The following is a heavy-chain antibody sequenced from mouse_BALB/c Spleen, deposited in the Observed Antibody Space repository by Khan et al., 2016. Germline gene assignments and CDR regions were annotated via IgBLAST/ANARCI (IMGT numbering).Heavy chain of an antibody. J-gene: IGHJ4*01. V-gene: IGHV2-2*02. CDR2: IWSGGST. Sequence: QVQLQQSGPGLVQPSQSLSITCTVTGFSLTSYGVHWVRQSPGKGLEWLGVIWSGGSTDYNAAFISRLGISKDNSKSQVFFKMNSLQANDTAIYYCARYDSDYAMDYWGQGTSVTVSS. CDR3: ARYDSDYAMDY. CDR1: GFSLTSYG. D-gene: IGHD2-13*01.